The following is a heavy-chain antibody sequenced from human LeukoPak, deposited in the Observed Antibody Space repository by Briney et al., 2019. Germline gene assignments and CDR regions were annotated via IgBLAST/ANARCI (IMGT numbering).Heavy chain of an antibody. J-gene: IGHJ6*02. D-gene: IGHD2-15*01. CDR1: GFTISSYA. Sequence: GGLKSLSCAASGFTISSYAMHWGRQARGKVLGRGAVISDDGSNKYYADAVKGRFTISRDNSKNTLYLQMNSLRAEDTAVYYCARTGYCSGGSCPRYYYYGMDVWGQGTTVTVSS. CDR2: ISDDGSNK. V-gene: IGHV3-30-3*01. CDR3: ARTGYCSGGSCPRYYYYGMDV.